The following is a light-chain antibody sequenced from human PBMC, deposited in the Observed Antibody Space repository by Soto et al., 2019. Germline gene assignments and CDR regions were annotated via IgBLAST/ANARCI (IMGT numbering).Light chain of an antibody. CDR1: QSISSW. CDR2: KAS. V-gene: IGKV1-5*03. J-gene: IGKJ1*01. Sequence: DIQMTQSPSTLSASVGNRVTITCRASQSISSWLAWYQQKPGKAPKLLIYKASSLESGVTTRFSGRGSGTEFTLTISSLQPDDFAAYYCQQYNSYPWTFGQGTKVEIK. CDR3: QQYNSYPWT.